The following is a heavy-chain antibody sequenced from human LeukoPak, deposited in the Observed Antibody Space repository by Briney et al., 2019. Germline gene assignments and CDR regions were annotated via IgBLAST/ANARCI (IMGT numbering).Heavy chain of an antibody. CDR1: GFTFSRYW. V-gene: IGHV3-7*01. D-gene: IGHD2-2*01. J-gene: IGHJ3*01. CDR2: IKQDGSEK. Sequence: GGSLRLSCAASGFTFSRYWMSWVRQAPGKGLEWVANIKQDGSEKYYVDSVKGRFSISRDNAKNSMYLQMNSLRAEDTAVYYCARETMGADVVVVPTPFDAFDLWGQGTMVTVSS. CDR3: ARETMGADVVVVPTPFDAFDL.